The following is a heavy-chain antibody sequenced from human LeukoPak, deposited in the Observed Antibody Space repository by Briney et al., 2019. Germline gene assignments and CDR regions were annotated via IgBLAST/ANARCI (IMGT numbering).Heavy chain of an antibody. J-gene: IGHJ4*02. Sequence: SETLSLTCTVSGGSISSYYWSWIRQPPGKGPEWIGYIYYSGSTNYNPSLKSRVTISVDTSKNQFSLKLSSVTAADTAVYYCAREAGATLDYWGQGTLVTVSS. D-gene: IGHD1-26*01. CDR2: IYYSGST. V-gene: IGHV4-59*01. CDR3: AREAGATLDY. CDR1: GGSISSYY.